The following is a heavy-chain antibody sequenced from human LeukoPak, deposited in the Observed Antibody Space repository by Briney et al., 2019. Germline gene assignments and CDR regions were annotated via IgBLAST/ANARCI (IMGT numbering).Heavy chain of an antibody. D-gene: IGHD3-22*01. Sequence: GGSLRLSCAASGFTFGTYGMHWVRQAPGKGLEWVAVILYDGSKKYYADTVKGRFTISRDNSENTLYLQMNSLRAEDTAVYYCARVYDSSAHYYFDYWGQGTLVTVSS. J-gene: IGHJ4*02. V-gene: IGHV3-33*01. CDR2: ILYDGSKK. CDR3: ARVYDSSAHYYFDY. CDR1: GFTFGTYG.